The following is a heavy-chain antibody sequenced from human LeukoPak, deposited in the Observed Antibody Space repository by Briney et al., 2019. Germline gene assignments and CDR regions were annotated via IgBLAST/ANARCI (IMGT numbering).Heavy chain of an antibody. J-gene: IGHJ4*02. Sequence: GGSLRLSCAASSTYAMSWVRQAPGKGPEWVSAFSGSGGNTYYADSVKGRFTISRDNSKNTLYLQMNSLRAEDTAVYYCAKSGLNRFDYWGQGTLVTVSS. V-gene: IGHV3-23*01. D-gene: IGHD2-15*01. CDR1: STYA. CDR2: FSGSGGNT. CDR3: AKSGLNRFDY.